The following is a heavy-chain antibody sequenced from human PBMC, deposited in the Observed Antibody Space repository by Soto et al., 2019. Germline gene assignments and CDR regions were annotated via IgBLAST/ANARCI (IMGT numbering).Heavy chain of an antibody. CDR1: GYTFTSYG. CDR2: ISAYNGNT. D-gene: IGHD3-3*01. J-gene: IGHJ4*02. CDR3: ARVVTEAEYYDFWRGYFFDX. V-gene: IGHV1-18*01. Sequence: ASVKVSCKASGYTFTSYGISWVRQAPGQGLEWMGWISAYNGNTNYAQKLQGRVTMTTDTSTSTAYMELRSLRSDDTAVYYCARVVTEAEYYDFWRGYFFDXWGQGTLVTVSS.